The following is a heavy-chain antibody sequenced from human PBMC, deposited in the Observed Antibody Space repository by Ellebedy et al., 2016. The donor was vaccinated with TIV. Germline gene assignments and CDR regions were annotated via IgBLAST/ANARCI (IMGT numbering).Heavy chain of an antibody. CDR2: INQGGSET. CDR1: EFTFSTYW. V-gene: IGHV3-7*01. CDR3: ASAARGSGAYESF. J-gene: IGHJ4*02. Sequence: GESLKISCAASEFTFSTYWMNWVRQAPGKGLEWVATINQGGSETYYVDSVKGRFTISRDNSKNSLYLQMNSLRADDTALYYCASAARGSGAYESFWGQGTLVTVSS. D-gene: IGHD5-12*01.